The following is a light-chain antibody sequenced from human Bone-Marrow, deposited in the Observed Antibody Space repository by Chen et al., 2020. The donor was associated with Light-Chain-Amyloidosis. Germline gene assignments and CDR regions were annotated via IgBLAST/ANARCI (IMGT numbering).Light chain of an antibody. J-gene: IGKJ2*01. Sequence: ELVLTQSPGTLSLSPGERATLSCRASQSVSISYLAWYQQKPGQAPRLLIYAAASRATGIPDRFSGSGSGTDFTLTISRLEPEDFAVYYCQQYGSSGYTFGQGTRLEIK. CDR2: AAA. CDR1: QSVSISY. CDR3: QQYGSSGYT. V-gene: IGKV3-20*01.